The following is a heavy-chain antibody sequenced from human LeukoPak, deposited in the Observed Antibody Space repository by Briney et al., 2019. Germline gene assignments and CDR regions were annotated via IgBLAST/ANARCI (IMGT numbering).Heavy chain of an antibody. J-gene: IGHJ4*02. V-gene: IGHV3-48*01. D-gene: IGHD6-6*01. CDR1: GFTFSSYA. CDR2: ISSSSSTI. CDR3: ARDALRYSGSFDDFDY. Sequence: GGSLRLSCAASGFTFSSYAMSWVRQAPGKGLEWVSYISSSSSTIYYADSVKGRFTISRDNAKNSLYLQMNSLRAEDTAVYFCARDALRYSGSFDDFDYWGQGTLVTVSS.